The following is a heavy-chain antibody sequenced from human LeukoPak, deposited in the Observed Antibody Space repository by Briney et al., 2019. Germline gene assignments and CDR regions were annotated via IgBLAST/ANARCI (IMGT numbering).Heavy chain of an antibody. CDR3: ARVRGSGFCSGSSCAKDPGYYYYMDV. V-gene: IGHV3-11*01. CDR1: GITLSNYG. J-gene: IGHJ6*03. Sequence: PGGSLRLSCAVSGITLSNYGMSWIRQAPGKGLEWVSYINPSGSTIYYADSVKGRFTISRDNAKKSLDLQMYSLRAEDTAAYYCARVRGSGFCSGSSCAKDPGYYYYMDVWGKGTTVTVSS. CDR2: INPSGSTI. D-gene: IGHD2-2*01.